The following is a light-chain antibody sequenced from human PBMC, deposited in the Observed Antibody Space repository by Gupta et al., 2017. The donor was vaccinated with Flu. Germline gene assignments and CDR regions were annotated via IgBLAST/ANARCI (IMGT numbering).Light chain of an antibody. CDR3: QQYGGAPFT. Sequence: EIVLTQPPDTLSLSPGDRATLSCRASLSVLGSQVAWYQQKPGQAPKLLISGASRRTTGIPDRISGSGSGTGFSLTISRLEPEDSAVYYCQQYGGAPFTFGQGTKLEI. CDR2: GAS. J-gene: IGKJ2*01. CDR1: LSVLGSQ. V-gene: IGKV3-20*01.